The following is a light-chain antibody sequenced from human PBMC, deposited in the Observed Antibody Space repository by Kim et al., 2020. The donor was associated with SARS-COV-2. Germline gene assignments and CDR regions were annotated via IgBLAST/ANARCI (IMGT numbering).Light chain of an antibody. Sequence: GQRATNSGSGRKSNIGSNTVNGYQQVPGTAPKVLIYSNVQRPSGVPERFSASKSGTSASLAIIGLQSEDEANYYCATWDDSLDAWVFGGGTQLTVL. CDR1: KSNIGSNT. CDR3: ATWDDSLDAWV. CDR2: SNV. V-gene: IGLV1-44*01. J-gene: IGLJ3*02.